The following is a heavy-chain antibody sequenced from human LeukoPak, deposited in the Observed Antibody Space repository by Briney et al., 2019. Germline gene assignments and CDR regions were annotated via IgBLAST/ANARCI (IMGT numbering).Heavy chain of an antibody. J-gene: IGHJ4*02. CDR1: GFTFSGSA. Sequence: PGGSLRLSCAASGFTFSGSAMHWVRQAPGKGLEWVSTISGSDDNTYYADSVKGRFTISRDISKNTLYLQMNSLRADDTAVYYCANDFDHWGQGTLVTVSS. V-gene: IGHV3-23*01. CDR2: ISGSDDNT. CDR3: ANDFDH.